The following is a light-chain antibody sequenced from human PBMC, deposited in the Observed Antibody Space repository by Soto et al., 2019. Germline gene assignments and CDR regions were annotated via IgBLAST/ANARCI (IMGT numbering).Light chain of an antibody. V-gene: IGKV3-15*01. CDR2: GAS. J-gene: IGKJ5*01. Sequence: EIVMTQSPATLSVSTGERATLSCRASQSVSSNLAWYQQKPGQAPRLLIYGASTRATGIPARFSGSGSGTEFTLTISSLQSEDFAVYYCQQYGSSPRITFGQGTRLEIK. CDR1: QSVSSN. CDR3: QQYGSSPRIT.